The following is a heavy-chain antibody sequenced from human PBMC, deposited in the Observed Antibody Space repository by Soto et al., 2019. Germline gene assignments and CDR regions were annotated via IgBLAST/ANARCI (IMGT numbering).Heavy chain of an antibody. CDR1: GFTFSHYW. D-gene: IGHD2-21*01. V-gene: IGHV3-74*01. J-gene: IGHJ5*01. CDR2: ITSDGSNT. CDR3: ARLLWGSGSTDS. Sequence: EVQLVESGGGLVQPGGSLRLSCVASGFTFSHYWMHWVREAPGKGLLWVSRITSDGSNTAYADSGKGRITISRDNAKNTLYRRWNSLRAEDTARYYWARLLWGSGSTDSWGQGILVTVSS.